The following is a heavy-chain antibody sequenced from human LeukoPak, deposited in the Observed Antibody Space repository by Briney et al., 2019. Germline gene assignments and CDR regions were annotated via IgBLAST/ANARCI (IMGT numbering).Heavy chain of an antibody. CDR1: GFTFSSYW. CDR2: IKQDGSEK. CDR3: ARDPPHGFYVVSGYYDS. J-gene: IGHJ4*02. V-gene: IGHV3-7*01. Sequence: GGSLRLSCAASGFTFSSYWMSWVRQAPGKGLEWVAKIKQDGSEKYYVDSVKGRFTISRDNARNSLYLQMNSLRDEDTAVYYLARDPPHGFYVVSGYYDSWGQGSLVTVSS. D-gene: IGHD3-22*01.